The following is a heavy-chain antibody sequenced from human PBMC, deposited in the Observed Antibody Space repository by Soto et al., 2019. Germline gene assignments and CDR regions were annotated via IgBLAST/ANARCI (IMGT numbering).Heavy chain of an antibody. J-gene: IGHJ4*02. D-gene: IGHD6-6*01. CDR3: ASGSSGTKFDS. CDR1: GYMFVTYG. V-gene: IGHV1-18*01. CDR2: ISAYNGNT. Sequence: ASVKVSCKASGYMFVTYGINWVRQAPGQGLEWMGWISAYNGNTKYAQNLQGRVTMTTDASTSTAYMEMRSLRSEDTAVYYCASGSSGTKFDSWGLGTLVTVSS.